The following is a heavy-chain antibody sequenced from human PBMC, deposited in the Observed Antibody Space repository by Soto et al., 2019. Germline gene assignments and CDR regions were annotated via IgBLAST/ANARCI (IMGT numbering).Heavy chain of an antibody. CDR1: GFTFGTYA. D-gene: IGHD3-16*01. CDR3: AKVRGPSYSDCFMVV. V-gene: IGHV3-23*01. CDR2: ISGSGRTT. Sequence: EVQLLESGGGLVQPGGSLRLSCAASGFTFGTYAMKWLRQAPGRGLECVSFISGSGRTTYYADSVKGRFTVSRDNSKNPRHLQTNALRAEDSALYYCAKVRGPSYSDCFMVVWGKGTTVTVAS. J-gene: IGHJ6*03.